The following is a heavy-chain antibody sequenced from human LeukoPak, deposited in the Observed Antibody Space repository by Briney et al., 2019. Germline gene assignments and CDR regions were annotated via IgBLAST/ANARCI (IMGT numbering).Heavy chain of an antibody. D-gene: IGHD6-19*01. Sequence: PGGSLRLSCAASGFTFSSYGMSWVRQAPGKGLEWVSAITGSGDSTYYADSVKGRFTISRDNSKDTLYLQMNSLRAEDTAVYYCAKDQGGWYVHYYYYYMDVWGKGTTVTISS. CDR2: ITGSGDST. CDR1: GFTFSSYG. CDR3: AKDQGGWYVHYYYYYMDV. V-gene: IGHV3-23*01. J-gene: IGHJ6*03.